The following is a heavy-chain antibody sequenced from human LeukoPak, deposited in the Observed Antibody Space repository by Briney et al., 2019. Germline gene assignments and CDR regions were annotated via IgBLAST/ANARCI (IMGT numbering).Heavy chain of an antibody. CDR1: GFTFSSYS. V-gene: IGHV3-21*01. CDR3: ARRDSSGWYYFDY. J-gene: IGHJ4*02. D-gene: IGHD6-19*01. CDR2: ISSSSSYI. Sequence: GGSLRLSCAASGFTFSSYSMNWVRQAPGKGLEWVSSISSSSSYIYYADSVKGRFTISRDNAKNSLYLQMSSLRDEDTAVYYCARRDSSGWYYFDYWGQGTLVTVSS.